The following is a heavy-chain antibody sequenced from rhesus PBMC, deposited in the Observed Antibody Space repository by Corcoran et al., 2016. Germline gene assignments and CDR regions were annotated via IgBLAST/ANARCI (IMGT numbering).Heavy chain of an antibody. V-gene: IGHV4-80*01. CDR2: VNGKTGVA. Sequence: QVQLRESGPGLVTASETLSLTCIVHGVPISDSWWRWVRQSPGKGLEWIGEVNGKTGVAFYKPSLQSRVTFSLGASQNQVFLRLSFLTAADTAVYFCATESLAHSWGQGILVTVSS. D-gene: IGHD3-3*01. CDR1: GVPISDSW. CDR3: ATESLAHS. J-gene: IGHJ4*01.